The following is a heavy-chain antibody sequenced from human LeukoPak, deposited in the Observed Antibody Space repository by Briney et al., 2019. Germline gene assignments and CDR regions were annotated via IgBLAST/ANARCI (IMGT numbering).Heavy chain of an antibody. V-gene: IGHV3-30*02. D-gene: IGHD3-22*01. CDR3: AKDGHYYDSSGYLAG. Sequence: GGSLRLSCAASGFTFSSYGMHWVRQAPGKGLEWVAFIRYDGSNKYYADSVKGRFTISRDNSKNTLYLQMNSLRAEDTAVYYCAKDGHYYDSSGYLAGWGQGTLVTVSS. CDR2: IRYDGSNK. J-gene: IGHJ4*02. CDR1: GFTFSSYG.